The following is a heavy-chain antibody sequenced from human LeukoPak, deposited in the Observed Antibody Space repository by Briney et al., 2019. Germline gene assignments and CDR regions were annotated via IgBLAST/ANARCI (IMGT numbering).Heavy chain of an antibody. J-gene: IGHJ4*02. CDR1: GFTFSSYG. Sequence: GGSLRLSCAASGFTFSSYGMHWVRQAPGKGLEWVAVIWYDGSNKYYADSVKGRFTISRDNSKNTLYLQMNSLRAEDTAVYYCARGAVATINPYYFDYWGQGTLVTVSS. D-gene: IGHD5-12*01. CDR3: ARGAVATINPYYFDY. V-gene: IGHV3-33*01. CDR2: IWYDGSNK.